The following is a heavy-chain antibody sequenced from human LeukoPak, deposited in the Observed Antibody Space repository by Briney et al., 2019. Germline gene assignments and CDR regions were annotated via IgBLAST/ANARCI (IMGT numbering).Heavy chain of an antibody. J-gene: IGHJ4*02. CDR3: ARERDEGFDY. Sequence: PGGSLRLSCAASGFTFSSYGMHWVRQAPGKGLEWVAVISYDGSNKYYADSVKGRFTISRDNARNSLYLQMNSLKAEDTAVYYCARERDEGFDYWGQGTLVTVSS. CDR2: ISYDGSNK. V-gene: IGHV3-30*03. CDR1: GFTFSSYG. D-gene: IGHD5-24*01.